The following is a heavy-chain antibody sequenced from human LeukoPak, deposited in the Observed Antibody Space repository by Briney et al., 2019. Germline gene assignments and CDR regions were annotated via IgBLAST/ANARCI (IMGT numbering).Heavy chain of an antibody. CDR1: GYTFTSYG. V-gene: IGHV1-18*01. D-gene: IGHD6-13*01. J-gene: IGHJ6*03. Sequence: ASVKVSCKASGYTFTSYGISWVRQAPGQGLEWMGWIIAYNGNTNYAQKLQGRVTMTTDTSTSTAYMELSSLRSEDTAVYYCARRGSSWYGYYYYYMDVWGKGTTVTISS. CDR3: ARRGSSWYGYYYYYMDV. CDR2: IIAYNGNT.